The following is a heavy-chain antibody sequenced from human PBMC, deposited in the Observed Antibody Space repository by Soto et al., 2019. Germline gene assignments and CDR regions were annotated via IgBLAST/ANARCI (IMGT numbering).Heavy chain of an antibody. Sequence: GGSLRLSCAASGFTFSSYGMHWVRQAPGKGLEWVAVISYDGSNKYYADSVKGRFTISRDNSKNTLYLQMNSLRAEDTAVYYCAKVIAVAGTGYAFDIWGQGTMVTVSS. CDR1: GFTFSSYG. J-gene: IGHJ3*02. CDR2: ISYDGSNK. D-gene: IGHD6-19*01. V-gene: IGHV3-30*18. CDR3: AKVIAVAGTGYAFDI.